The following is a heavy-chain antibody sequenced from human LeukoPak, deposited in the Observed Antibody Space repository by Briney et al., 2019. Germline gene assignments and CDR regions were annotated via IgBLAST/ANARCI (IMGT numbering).Heavy chain of an antibody. CDR2: ISSDGDTI. CDR3: AKDQEAILDCSSTSCYWYYYYGMDV. D-gene: IGHD2-2*01. V-gene: IGHV3-11*01. CDR1: GFNFNIFY. Sequence: GGSLRLSCAASGFNFNIFYMSWVRQAPGKGLEWVSSISSDGDTIYYADSVKGRFTISRDNSKNTLYLQMNSLRAEDTAVYYCAKDQEAILDCSSTSCYWYYYYGMDVWAKGPQSPSP. J-gene: IGHJ6*02.